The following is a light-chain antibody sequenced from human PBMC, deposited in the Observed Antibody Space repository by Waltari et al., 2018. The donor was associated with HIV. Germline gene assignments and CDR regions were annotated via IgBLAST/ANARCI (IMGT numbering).Light chain of an antibody. CDR2: EGS. J-gene: IGLJ3*02. CDR1: SSDIGGYRF. Sequence: QSALTQPPSASGSPGQSVTISCTGSSSDIGGYRFVSWYQQHPGKAPKLMIYEGSKRPSGVPDRFSGSKSGNTASLTVSGLQAEDEADYFCSSYAANNDILFGGGTKLTVL. CDR3: SSYAANNDIL. V-gene: IGLV2-8*01.